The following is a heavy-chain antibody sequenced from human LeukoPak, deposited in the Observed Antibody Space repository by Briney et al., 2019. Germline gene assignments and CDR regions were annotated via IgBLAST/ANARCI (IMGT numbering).Heavy chain of an antibody. CDR2: INPSGGST. Sequence: ASVTVSCKASGYTFTSYYLHWVRQAPGQGLEWMGIINPSGGSTSYAQKFQGRVTMTRDMSTSTVYMELSSLRSEDTAVYYCARDHQANSNYFNYFDYWGQGTLVTVSS. CDR1: GYTFTSYY. D-gene: IGHD4-11*01. J-gene: IGHJ4*02. V-gene: IGHV1-46*01. CDR3: ARDHQANSNYFNYFDY.